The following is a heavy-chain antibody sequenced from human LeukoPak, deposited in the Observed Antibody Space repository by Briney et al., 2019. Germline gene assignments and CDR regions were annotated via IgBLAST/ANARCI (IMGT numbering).Heavy chain of an antibody. V-gene: IGHV3-48*03. CDR2: ISSSGRII. CDR1: GFTFSSYE. CDR3: ARDSPPEGMDV. Sequence: GGSLRLSCAASGFTFSSYEMNWVRQAPGKGLEWVSDISSSGRIIYYADSVKGRFTISRDNVKNSLYLQMNSLRAEDTAVYYCARDSPPEGMDVWGQGTTVTVSS. J-gene: IGHJ6*02. D-gene: IGHD1-14*01.